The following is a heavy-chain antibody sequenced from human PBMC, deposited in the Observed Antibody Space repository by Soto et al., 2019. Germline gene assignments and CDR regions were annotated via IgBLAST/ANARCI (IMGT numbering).Heavy chain of an antibody. CDR2: IYHSGST. Sequence: PSETLSLTCAVSGGAISSSNWWSWVRQPPGKGLEWIGEIYHSGSTNYNPSLKSRVTISVDKSKNQFSLKLSSVTAADTAVYYCATGNYIVVVTSLYYYYGMDVWGQGTTVTVSS. V-gene: IGHV4-4*02. J-gene: IGHJ6*02. D-gene: IGHD2-21*02. CDR3: ATGNYIVVVTSLYYYYGMDV. CDR1: GGAISSSNW.